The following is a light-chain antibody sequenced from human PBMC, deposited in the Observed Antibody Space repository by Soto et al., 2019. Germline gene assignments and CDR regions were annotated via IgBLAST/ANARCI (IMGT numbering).Light chain of an antibody. Sequence: IQMTQSPSSLSASVVDRVTITCQASQDISNYLNWYQQKPGKAPKLLIYATSSLQGGVPSRFSGSGSGTDFTLTISSLQPEDFATYYCLQDNSYPLTFGGGTKVDIK. V-gene: IGKV1-6*01. CDR3: LQDNSYPLT. CDR1: QDISNY. J-gene: IGKJ4*01. CDR2: ATS.